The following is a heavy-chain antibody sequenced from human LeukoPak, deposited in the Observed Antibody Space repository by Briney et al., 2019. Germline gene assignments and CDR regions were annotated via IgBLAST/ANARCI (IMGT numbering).Heavy chain of an antibody. CDR3: AREYCGGDCYSALDY. J-gene: IGHJ4*02. CDR1: GFTFSDSY. D-gene: IGHD2-21*01. CDR2: ISSSGGTI. Sequence: GGSLRLSCAASGFTFSDSYMSRIRQAPGKGLDWVSYISSSGGTIYYADSVKGRFTISRDNAKNSLYLQMNSLRAEDTAVYYCAREYCGGDCYSALDYWGQGTLVTVSS. V-gene: IGHV3-11*04.